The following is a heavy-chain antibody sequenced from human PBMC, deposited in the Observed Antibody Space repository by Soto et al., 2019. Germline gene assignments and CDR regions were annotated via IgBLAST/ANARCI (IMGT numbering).Heavy chain of an antibody. CDR1: GGSFSGYY. Sequence: QVQLQQWGAGLLKPSETLSLTCAVYGGSFSGYYWSWIRQPPGKGLEWIREINHSGSTNYNPSLKSRVTISVHTSKNQFPLKLRSVTAADTAVYYCARRLTCWSGYYHRTSNFDYWGQVTLVTVSS. D-gene: IGHD3-3*01. J-gene: IGHJ4*02. CDR2: INHSGST. CDR3: ARRLTCWSGYYHRTSNFDY. V-gene: IGHV4-34*01.